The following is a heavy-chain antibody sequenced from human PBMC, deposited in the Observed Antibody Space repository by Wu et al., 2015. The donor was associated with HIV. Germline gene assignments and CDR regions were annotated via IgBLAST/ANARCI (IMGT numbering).Heavy chain of an antibody. J-gene: IGHJ1*01. CDR1: GDGFTSYA. D-gene: IGHD3-10*01. V-gene: IGHV1-69*14. CDR3: AGRFGLLGLGEYFYF. Sequence: QVHLVQFGGEVKKPGSSVKVTCKASGDGFTSYAVSWVRQAPGQGLEWMGRIIPLFGASNSAQRFQGRLTITADTSTNTAYMELSSLRSDDTAMYYCAGRFGLLGLGEYFYFWGQGTLVTVSS. CDR2: IIPLFGAS.